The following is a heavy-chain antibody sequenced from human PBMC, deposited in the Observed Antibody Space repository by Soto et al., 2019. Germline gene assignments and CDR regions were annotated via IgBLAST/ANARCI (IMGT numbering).Heavy chain of an antibody. CDR2: ISYDGSNK. V-gene: IGHV3-30-3*01. CDR1: GFTFSSYA. CDR3: ARDLGGDGYNYIDY. Sequence: GGSLRLSCAASGFTFSSYAMHWVRQAPGKGLEWVAVISYDGSNKYYADSMKGRFTISRDNSKNTLYLQMNSLRAEDTAVYYCARDLGGDGYNYIDYWGQGTLVTVSS. J-gene: IGHJ4*02. D-gene: IGHD1-1*01.